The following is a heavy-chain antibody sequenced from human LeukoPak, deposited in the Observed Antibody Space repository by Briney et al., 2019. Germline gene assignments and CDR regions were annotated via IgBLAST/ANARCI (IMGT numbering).Heavy chain of an antibody. CDR1: GFTFSSYG. CDR2: ISSSSSTI. D-gene: IGHD3-10*01. J-gene: IGHJ4*02. CDR3: ARDLAGD. V-gene: IGHV3-48*01. Sequence: PGGSLRLSCAASGFTFSSYGMTWVRQAPGKGLEWVSYISSSSSTIYYADSVKGRFTISRDNAKNSLYLQLNSLRAEDTAVYYCARDLAGDWGQGTLVTVSS.